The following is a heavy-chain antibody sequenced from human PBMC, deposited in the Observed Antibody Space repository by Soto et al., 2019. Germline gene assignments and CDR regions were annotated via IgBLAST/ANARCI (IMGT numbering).Heavy chain of an antibody. CDR2: IIPIFGTA. Sequence: ASVKVSCKASGGTFSSYAISWVRQAPGQGLEWMGGIIPIFGTANYAQKFQGRVTITADESTSTAYMELSSLRSEDTAVYYCARDPDRDSSSWYTNYFDYWGQGTLVTVSS. CDR1: GGTFSSYA. J-gene: IGHJ4*02. V-gene: IGHV1-69*13. CDR3: ARDPDRDSSSWYTNYFDY. D-gene: IGHD6-13*01.